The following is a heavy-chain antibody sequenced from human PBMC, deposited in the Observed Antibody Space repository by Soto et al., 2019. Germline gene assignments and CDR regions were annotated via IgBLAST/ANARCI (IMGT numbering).Heavy chain of an antibody. CDR3: AGGESLCWYFDL. Sequence: QVQLVQSGAEVKKPGASVKVAGKASGYTFTSYAMHWVRQAPGQRLEWMGWINAGNGNTEYSQKYQGRVTITRDTSASTAYMELSSLRSEDTAVYYCAGGESLCWYFDLWGRGTLGSVSS. CDR2: INAGNGNT. J-gene: IGHJ2*01. V-gene: IGHV1-3*01. CDR1: GYTFTSYA.